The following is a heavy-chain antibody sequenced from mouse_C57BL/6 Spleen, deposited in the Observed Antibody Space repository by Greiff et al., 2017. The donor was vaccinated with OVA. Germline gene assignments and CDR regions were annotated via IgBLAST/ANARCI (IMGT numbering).Heavy chain of an antibody. Sequence: QVQVQQSGAELVKPGASVKISCKASGYTFTDYWMHWVKQRPGQGLEWIGMINPNSGSTSYNEKFKSKATLTVDKSSSTAYMQLSSLTSEDSAVYYCALYDGYYDYWGQGTTLTVSS. CDR1: GYTFTDYW. J-gene: IGHJ2*01. CDR2: INPNSGST. V-gene: IGHV1-64*01. D-gene: IGHD2-3*01. CDR3: ALYDGYYDY.